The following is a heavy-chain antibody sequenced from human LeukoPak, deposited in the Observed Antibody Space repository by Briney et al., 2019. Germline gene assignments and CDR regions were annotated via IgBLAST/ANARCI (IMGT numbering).Heavy chain of an antibody. J-gene: IGHJ4*02. CDR1: GYTFTSYG. Sequence: ASVKVSCKASGYTFTSYGISWVRQMPGKGLEWMGNIDPSDSDTRHSPSFQGQVTISVDKSISTAYLQWSSLKASDTAIYYCARLNDILTGPFDYWGQGTLVTVSS. CDR2: IDPSDSDT. CDR3: ARLNDILTGPFDY. D-gene: IGHD3-9*01. V-gene: IGHV5-51*01.